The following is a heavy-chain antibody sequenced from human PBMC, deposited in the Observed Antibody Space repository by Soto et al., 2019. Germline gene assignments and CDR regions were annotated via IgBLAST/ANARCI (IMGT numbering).Heavy chain of an antibody. CDR1: GGTFSSYT. D-gene: IGHD6-6*01. CDR3: ASEPPSIAARLYYYYYYMDV. CDR2: IIPILGIA. J-gene: IGHJ6*03. Sequence: ASVKVSCKASGGTFSSYTISWVRQAPGRGLEWMGRIIPILGIANYAQKFQGRVTITADKSTSTAYMELSSLRSEDTAVYYCASEPPSIAARLYYYYYYMDVWGKGTTVTVSS. V-gene: IGHV1-69*02.